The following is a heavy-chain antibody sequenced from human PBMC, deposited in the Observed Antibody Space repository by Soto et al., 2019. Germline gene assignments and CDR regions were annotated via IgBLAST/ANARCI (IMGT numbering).Heavy chain of an antibody. CDR2: TYYRSKWFN. J-gene: IGHJ4*02. CDR3: ARDPPTMLHDCDC. V-gene: IGHV6-1*02. CDR1: GDSVSNNGAA. D-gene: IGHD2-15*01. Sequence: QVQLQQSGPGLVKPSQTLSLTCAISGDSVSNNGAAWNWIRQSPSGGLEWLGRTYYRSKWFNDYAVSVKSRITISPDTSKNQFSLQLNAVTPEDTAVYYCARDPPTMLHDCDCWGQGTLVTVSS.